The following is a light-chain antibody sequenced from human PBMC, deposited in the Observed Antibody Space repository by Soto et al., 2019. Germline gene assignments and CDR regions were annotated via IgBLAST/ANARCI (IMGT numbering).Light chain of an antibody. CDR3: VLNMGSGIWV. CDR1: SGSVSTRYY. V-gene: IGLV8-61*01. CDR2: STS. J-gene: IGLJ3*02. Sequence: QTVVTQEPSFSVSPGGTVTLTCGVSSGSVSTRYYPSWYQQTPGQAPRTLIYSTSTSSSGVPDHFSGSIVGNKAALTISGAQADDESDYYCVLNMGSGIWVFGGGTKLTVL.